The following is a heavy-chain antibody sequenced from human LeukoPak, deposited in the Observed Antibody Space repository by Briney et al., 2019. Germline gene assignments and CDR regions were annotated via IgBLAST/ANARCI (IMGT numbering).Heavy chain of an antibody. CDR1: GGTFSSYA. CDR2: IIPIFGTA. CDR3: AGLLGYCSGGSCYNNWFDP. V-gene: IGHV1-69*05. D-gene: IGHD2-15*01. J-gene: IGHJ5*02. Sequence: ASVKVSCKASGGTFSSYAISWVRQAPGQGLEWMGGIIPIFGTANYAQKFQGGVTITTDESTSTAYMELSSLRSEDTAVYYCAGLLGYCSGGSCYNNWFDPWGQGTLVTVSS.